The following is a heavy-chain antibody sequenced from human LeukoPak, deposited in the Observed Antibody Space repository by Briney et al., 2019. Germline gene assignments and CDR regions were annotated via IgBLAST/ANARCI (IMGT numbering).Heavy chain of an antibody. J-gene: IGHJ4*02. CDR1: GYTFTSYD. V-gene: IGHV1-8*01. CDR3: ARAGVADFDY. Sequence: ASVTVSCTASGYTFTSYDINWVRQATGQGIEWMGWMNPNSGNTGYAQKFQGRVTMTRNTSISTAYMELSSLRSEDTAVYYCARAGVADFDYWGQGTLVTVSS. CDR2: MNPNSGNT. D-gene: IGHD6-19*01.